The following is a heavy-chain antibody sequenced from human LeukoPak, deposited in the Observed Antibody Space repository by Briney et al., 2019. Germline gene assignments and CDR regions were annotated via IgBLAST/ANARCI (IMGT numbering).Heavy chain of an antibody. V-gene: IGHV3-30*03. D-gene: IGHD2-2*01. CDR2: ISYDGSNK. CDR3: ATSIVVVPAATGGTDAFDI. J-gene: IGHJ3*02. CDR1: GFTFSSYG. Sequence: PGRSLRLSCAASGFTFSSYGMHWVRQAPGKGLEWVAVISYDGSNKYYADSVKGRFTISRDNSKNTLYLQMNSLRAEDTAVYYCATSIVVVPAATGGTDAFDISGQGTMVTVSS.